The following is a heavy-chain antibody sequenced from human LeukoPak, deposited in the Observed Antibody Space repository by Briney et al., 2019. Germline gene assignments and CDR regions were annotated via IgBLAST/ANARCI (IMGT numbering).Heavy chain of an antibody. V-gene: IGHV1-46*01. CDR3: ATERGRVITSFDV. CDR2: INPSGGST. D-gene: IGHD3-22*01. J-gene: IGHJ6*02. Sequence: ASVKVSCKASGYTFTSYYMHWVRQAPGQGLEWMGIINPSGGSTIYAQKFQGRVTMTEDTSTDTAYMELSSLRSEDTAVYYCATERGRVITSFDVWGQGTTVTVSS. CDR1: GYTFTSYY.